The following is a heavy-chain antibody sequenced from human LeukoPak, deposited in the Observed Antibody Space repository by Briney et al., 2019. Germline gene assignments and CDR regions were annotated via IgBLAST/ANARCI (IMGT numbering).Heavy chain of an antibody. Sequence: GGSLRLSCSASGFTFSTYWMSWVRQAPGKGLEWVAVILYDGSNQYYADSVKGRFTVSRDNSKNTLYLQMNSLRAEDTAVYYCARDQTYCSSSVCYEDYWGQGTLVTVSS. D-gene: IGHD2-2*01. J-gene: IGHJ4*02. CDR1: GFTFSTYW. CDR2: ILYDGSNQ. V-gene: IGHV3-33*08. CDR3: ARDQTYCSSSVCYEDY.